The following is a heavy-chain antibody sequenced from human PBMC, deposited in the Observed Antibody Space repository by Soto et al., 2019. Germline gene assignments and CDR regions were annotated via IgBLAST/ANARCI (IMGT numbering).Heavy chain of an antibody. J-gene: IGHJ6*02. CDR1: GFTFSSYA. Sequence: EVQLLESGGGLVQPGGSLRLSCAASGFTFSSYAMSWVRQAPGKGLEWVSAISGSGGSTYYADSVKGRFTISRDNSKNTLYLQMNSLRAEDTAVYYCAKFLQVIAVAGTTGYYGMDVWGQGTTVTVSS. V-gene: IGHV3-23*01. CDR2: ISGSGGST. D-gene: IGHD6-19*01. CDR3: AKFLQVIAVAGTTGYYGMDV.